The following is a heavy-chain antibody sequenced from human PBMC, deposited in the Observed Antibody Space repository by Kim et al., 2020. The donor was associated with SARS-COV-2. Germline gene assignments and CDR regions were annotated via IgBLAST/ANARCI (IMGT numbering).Heavy chain of an antibody. D-gene: IGHD3-22*01. CDR2: TRNKANSYTT. Sequence: GGSLRLSCAASGFTFSDHYMDWVRQAPGKGLEWVGRTRNKANSYTTEYAASVKGRFTISRDDSKNSLYLQMNSLKTEDTAVYYCARDVRTYYYDSSGYYDYWGQGTLVTVSS. J-gene: IGHJ4*02. CDR3: ARDVRTYYYDSSGYYDY. V-gene: IGHV3-72*01. CDR1: GFTFSDHY.